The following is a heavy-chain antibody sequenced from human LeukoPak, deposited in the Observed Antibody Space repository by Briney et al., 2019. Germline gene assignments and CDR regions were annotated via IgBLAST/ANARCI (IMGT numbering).Heavy chain of an antibody. CDR3: ARASNFDYYYSGMDV. J-gene: IGHJ6*02. V-gene: IGHV4-4*07. Sequence: PSESLSLTCTVSGGSMSSYYWSWIRQPAGKGLEWIGRIYTSGSTNYNPSLKSRVTMSVDTSKNQFSPKLSSVTDADTAVYYCARASNFDYYYSGMDVWGQGTTVTVSS. CDR2: IYTSGST. D-gene: IGHD4-11*01. CDR1: GGSMSSYY.